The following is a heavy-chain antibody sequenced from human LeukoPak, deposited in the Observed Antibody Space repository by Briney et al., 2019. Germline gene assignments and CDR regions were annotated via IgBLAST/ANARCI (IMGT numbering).Heavy chain of an antibody. CDR1: GFTFSSYW. D-gene: IGHD3-3*01. J-gene: IGHJ4*02. CDR2: IRQDGSDE. V-gene: IGHV3-7*01. Sequence: GGSLRLSCAASGFTFSSYWMTWVRQAPGKGLEWVANIRQDGSDEYYVDSVKGRFTISRYNAKNSLYLQMNSLRAEDTAVYYCARDVRTIFGGHNYWGQGTLVSVSS. CDR3: ARDVRTIFGGHNY.